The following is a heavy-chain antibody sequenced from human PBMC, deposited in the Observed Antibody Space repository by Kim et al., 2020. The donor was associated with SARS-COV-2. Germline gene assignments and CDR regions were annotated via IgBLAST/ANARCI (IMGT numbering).Heavy chain of an antibody. CDR3: ARMERNLYYFDY. J-gene: IGHJ4*02. D-gene: IGHD1-1*01. CDR2: T. Sequence: TTNNPSPKSRVTLSVDTAKNQFSLRLRSGTAADTAAYYCARMERNLYYFDYWGQGTLVTVSS. V-gene: IGHV4-34*01.